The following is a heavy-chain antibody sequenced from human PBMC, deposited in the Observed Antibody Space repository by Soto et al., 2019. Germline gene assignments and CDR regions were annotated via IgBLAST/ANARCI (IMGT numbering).Heavy chain of an antibody. CDR2: INPNSGGT. V-gene: IGHV1-2*02. J-gene: IGHJ4*02. CDR3: ARDSNITSSVCHY. CDR1: GYTFTGHY. Sequence: QVQLVQSGAEVKKPGASVKVSCKASGYTFTGHYVHWVRQAPGQGLEWMGWINPNSGGTNYAQRFQGRVTMTRDTSISTAYMELSRLTSDDTAVYYCARDSNITSSVCHYWGQGTLVTVSS. D-gene: IGHD6-6*01.